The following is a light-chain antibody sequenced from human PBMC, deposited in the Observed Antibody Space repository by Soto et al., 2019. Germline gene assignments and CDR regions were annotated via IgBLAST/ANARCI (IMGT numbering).Light chain of an antibody. J-gene: IGKJ1*01. CDR3: QQYNNWPRTWT. Sequence: EIVMTQSPATLSVSPGERATLSCRASQSVSSNLAWYQQKPGQAPRLLIYGASTRATGIPARFSGSGSGTDFTLTISSLQAEDFAVYYCQQYNNWPRTWTFGQGTKVEIK. CDR2: GAS. V-gene: IGKV3-15*01. CDR1: QSVSSN.